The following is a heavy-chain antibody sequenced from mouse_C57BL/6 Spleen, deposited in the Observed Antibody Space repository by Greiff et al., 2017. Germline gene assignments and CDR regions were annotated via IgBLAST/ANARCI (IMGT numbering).Heavy chain of an antibody. CDR1: GFTFSDYY. D-gene: IGHD2-2*01. J-gene: IGHJ3*01. Sequence: EVKLVESEGGLVQPGSSMKLSCTASGFTFSDYYMAWVRQVPEKGLEWVANINYDGSSTYYLDSLKIRFIISRDNAKNILYLQMSSLKSEDTATYYCARFLYYGYGAWFAYWGQGTLVTVSA. V-gene: IGHV5-16*01. CDR3: ARFLYYGYGAWFAY. CDR2: INYDGSST.